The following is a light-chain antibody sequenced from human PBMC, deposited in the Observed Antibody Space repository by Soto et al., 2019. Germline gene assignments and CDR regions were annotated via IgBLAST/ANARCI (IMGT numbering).Light chain of an antibody. J-gene: IGLJ3*02. Sequence: QPVLSQSPSASASLGASVKVTCTLSRGHTNYAIAWHQQQPEKGPRFLMRVNSDGSHTKGDGIPDRFSGSSSGAERYLTISSLQSEDEADYYCQTWGTGIWVFGGGTKVTVL. V-gene: IGLV4-69*01. CDR1: RGHTNYA. CDR3: QTWGTGIWV. CDR2: VNSDGSH.